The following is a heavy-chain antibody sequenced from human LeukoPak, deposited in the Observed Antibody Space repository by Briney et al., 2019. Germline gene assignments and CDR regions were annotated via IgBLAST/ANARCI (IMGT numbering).Heavy chain of an antibody. V-gene: IGHV3-21*01. J-gene: IGHJ3*02. CDR1: GFTFSSHT. D-gene: IGHD4-17*01. Sequence: PGGSLRLSCAASGFTFSSHTMNWVRQAPGMGLEWVSSISSGSSYRYYADSVKGRFTISRDNAKNSLYLQMNSLRAGDTGVYYCARGPAFRYGGYGPGGVDIWGQGTMVTVSS. CDR2: ISSGSSYR. CDR3: ARGPAFRYGGYGPGGVDI.